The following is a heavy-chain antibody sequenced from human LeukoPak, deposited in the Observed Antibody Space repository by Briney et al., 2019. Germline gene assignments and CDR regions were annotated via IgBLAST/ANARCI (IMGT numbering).Heavy chain of an antibody. J-gene: IGHJ4*02. CDR1: GGSISSSSYY. D-gene: IGHD7-27*01. Sequence: PSETLSLTCTVSGGSISSSSYYWGWIRQPPGKGLEWIGSIYYSGSTYYNPSLKSRVTISVDTSKNQFSLKLSSVTAADTAVYYCARGWGKLDYWGQGTLVTVSS. CDR3: ARGWGKLDY. V-gene: IGHV4-39*01. CDR2: IYYSGST.